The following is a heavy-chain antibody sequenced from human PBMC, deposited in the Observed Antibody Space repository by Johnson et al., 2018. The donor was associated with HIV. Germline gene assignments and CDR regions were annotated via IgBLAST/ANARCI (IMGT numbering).Heavy chain of an antibody. D-gene: IGHD6-13*01. CDR2: ISSSGSTI. CDR3: ASPLIAAGEGAFDI. J-gene: IGHJ3*02. Sequence: VQLVESGGGLVKPGGSLRLSCAASGFTFTDYYMNWMRQAPGKGLEWVSHISSSGSTIYYADSVKGRFTISRDNSKNTLYLQMNSLRAEDTAVYYCASPLIAAGEGAFDIWGQGTMVTVSS. V-gene: IGHV3-11*01. CDR1: GFTFTDYY.